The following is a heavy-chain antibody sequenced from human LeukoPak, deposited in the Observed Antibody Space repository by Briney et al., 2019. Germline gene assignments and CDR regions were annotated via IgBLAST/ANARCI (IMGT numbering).Heavy chain of an antibody. J-gene: IGHJ5*02. Sequence: GGSLRLSCAASGFTFSSYWMSWVRQAPGKGLEWVANIKKDGSEKYYVDSVKGRFTISRDNAKNSLYLQMNSLRAEDTAVYYCARDIVVVPAARGGTNWFDPWGQGTLVTVSS. CDR2: IKKDGSEK. CDR3: ARDIVVVPAARGGTNWFDP. V-gene: IGHV3-7*01. CDR1: GFTFSSYW. D-gene: IGHD2-2*01.